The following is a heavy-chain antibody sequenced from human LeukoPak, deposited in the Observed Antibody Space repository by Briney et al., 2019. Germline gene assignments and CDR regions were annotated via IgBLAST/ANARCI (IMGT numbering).Heavy chain of an antibody. V-gene: IGHV4-34*01. D-gene: IGHD4-17*01. CDR1: GVSFDDYC. J-gene: IGHJ4*02. CDR3: TRMTTGHDY. CDR2: INHSGYT. Sequence: SETLSLTCAVSGVSFDDYCWAWVRQTPGKGLEWIGEINHSGYTNDSPSLKSRVTLSIDTSRKQFSLNLRPVTVADAGIYYCTRMTTGHDYWGQGTLVTVSS.